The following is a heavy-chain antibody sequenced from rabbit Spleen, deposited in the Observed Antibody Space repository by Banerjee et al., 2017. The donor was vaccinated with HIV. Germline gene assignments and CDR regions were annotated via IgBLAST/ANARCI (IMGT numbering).Heavy chain of an antibody. J-gene: IGHJ6*01. Sequence: QSLEESGGDLVKPGASLTLTCTASGFSFSVSSYMCWVRQAPGKGLEWITCIDAGSSDFTYFASWAKGRFTISKTSSTTVTLQMTSLTVADTATYFCARDTGSSFSSYGMDLWGPGTLVTVS. CDR2: IDAGSSDFT. CDR1: GFSFSVSSY. CDR3: ARDTGSSFSSYGMDL. D-gene: IGHD8-1*01. V-gene: IGHV1S40*01.